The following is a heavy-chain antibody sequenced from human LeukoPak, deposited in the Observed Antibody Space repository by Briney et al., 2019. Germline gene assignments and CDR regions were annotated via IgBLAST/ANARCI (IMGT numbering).Heavy chain of an antibody. Sequence: HPGGSLRLSCAASGFTFSSYAMHWVRQAPGKGLEWVAVISYDGSNKYYADSVKGRFTISRDNSKNTLYLQMNSLRAEDTAVYYCARERITISGGYYYYMDVWGKGTTVTVSS. D-gene: IGHD3-3*01. CDR3: ARERITISGGYYYYMDV. V-gene: IGHV3-30-3*01. CDR1: GFTFSSYA. CDR2: ISYDGSNK. J-gene: IGHJ6*03.